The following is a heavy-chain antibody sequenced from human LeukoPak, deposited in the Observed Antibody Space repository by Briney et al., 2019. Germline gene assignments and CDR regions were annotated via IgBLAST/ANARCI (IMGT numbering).Heavy chain of an antibody. CDR1: SGSISSSNW. V-gene: IGHV4-4*02. CDR2: IYHSGTT. D-gene: IGHD1-26*01. CDR3: ARSPSGSSSWWFDP. J-gene: IGHJ5*02. Sequence: SETLSLTCAVSSGSISSSNWWSWVRQPPGKGLEWIGEIYHSGTTNYNPSLKSRVTISVDKSKNQFSLKLSSVTAADTAVYYCARSPSGSSSWWFDPWGQGTLVTVSA.